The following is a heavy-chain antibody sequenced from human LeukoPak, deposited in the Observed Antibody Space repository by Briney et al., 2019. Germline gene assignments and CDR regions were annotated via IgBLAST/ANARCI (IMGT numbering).Heavy chain of an antibody. D-gene: IGHD3-16*01. V-gene: IGHV4-4*07. CDR1: GGSISTYS. Sequence: SETLSLSCTVSGGSISTYSWNWIRQPAGKGLEWIGRLYSSGTTKYNPSLESRVTMSVDTSKNQFSLNLTSVTAADTAVYYCAREGGGFDYWGQGTLVTVSS. J-gene: IGHJ4*02. CDR2: LYSSGTT. CDR3: AREGGGFDY.